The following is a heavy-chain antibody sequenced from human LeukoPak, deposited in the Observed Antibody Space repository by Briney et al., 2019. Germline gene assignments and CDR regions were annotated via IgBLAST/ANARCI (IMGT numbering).Heavy chain of an antibody. Sequence: PGKSLRLSCAASGFTFSGYPIHWVRQAPGKGLEWVAVISYDGSNKYYADSVKGRFTISRDNSKNTLYVQMNSLRAEDTAVYYCARIGENNYYYGMDVWGQGTTVTVSS. D-gene: IGHD1/OR15-1a*01. CDR1: GFTFSGYP. CDR3: ARIGENNYYYGMDV. V-gene: IGHV3-30-3*01. J-gene: IGHJ6*02. CDR2: ISYDGSNK.